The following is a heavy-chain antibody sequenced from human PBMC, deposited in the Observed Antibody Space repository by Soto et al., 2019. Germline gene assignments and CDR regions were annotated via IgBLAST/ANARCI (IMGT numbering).Heavy chain of an antibody. J-gene: IGHJ4*02. CDR1: GFGFSNAW. D-gene: IGHD1-26*01. Sequence: EVQLVESGGGLVKPGESLRLSCTVSGFGFSNAWLSWVRQAPGKGLEWIGRMKSNADGGTVDYAAPVKGRFTISRDDLKNTLYLQISSLKIEDTAVYYCTTDLRWEGGSYWGQGTLVTVSS. CDR3: TTDLRWEGGSY. V-gene: IGHV3-15*01. CDR2: MKSNADGGTV.